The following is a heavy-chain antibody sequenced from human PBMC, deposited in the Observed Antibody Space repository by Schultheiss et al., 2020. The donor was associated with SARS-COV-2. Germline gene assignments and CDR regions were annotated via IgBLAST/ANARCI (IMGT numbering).Heavy chain of an antibody. V-gene: IGHV3-21*01. CDR3: VRDRSWWTPYNCFDL. J-gene: IGHJ5*02. D-gene: IGHD2-15*01. Sequence: GESLKISCAASGFTFSSYSMNWVRQAPGKGLEFVASIRSSGRDIYYADSMQGRFTVSRDNANNSLYLQMHSLRVEDTAVYYCVRDRSWWTPYNCFDLWGRGTLVTVSS. CDR2: IRSSGRDI. CDR1: GFTFSSYS.